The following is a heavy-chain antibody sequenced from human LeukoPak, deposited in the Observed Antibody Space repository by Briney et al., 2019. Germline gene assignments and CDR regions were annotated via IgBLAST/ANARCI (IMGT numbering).Heavy chain of an antibody. Sequence: GASVKVSCKASGYTFTSYYMHWVRQAPGQGLEWMGIINPSGGSTSYAQKFQGRVTMTTDTSTSTAYMELRSLRSDDTAVYFCARHRLHRIYYDTTGYYHDACDIWGQGTMVTVSS. D-gene: IGHD3-22*01. CDR3: ARHRLHRIYYDTTGYYHDACDI. V-gene: IGHV1-46*01. CDR1: GYTFTSYY. CDR2: INPSGGST. J-gene: IGHJ3*02.